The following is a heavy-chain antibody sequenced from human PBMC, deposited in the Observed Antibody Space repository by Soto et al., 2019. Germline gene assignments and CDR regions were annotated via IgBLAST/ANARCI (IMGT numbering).Heavy chain of an antibody. CDR2: VSAYNGNT. J-gene: IGHJ4*02. Sequence: QVQLVQSGAEVKMPGASVKVSCKASGYTFTRNGIRWVRQAPGQGLEWMGWVSAYNGNTKYAPKLQGRVTMTTDTSTSTAYMELRSLRSDDTAVYYCVRVADDDYMHWWYFDYWGQGTLVTVSS. D-gene: IGHD4-17*01. V-gene: IGHV1-18*01. CDR1: GYTFTRNG. CDR3: VRVADDDYMHWWYFDY.